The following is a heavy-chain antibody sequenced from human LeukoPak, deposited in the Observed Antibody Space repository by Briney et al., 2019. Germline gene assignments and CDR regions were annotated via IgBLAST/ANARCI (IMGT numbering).Heavy chain of an antibody. J-gene: IGHJ4*02. V-gene: IGHV1-18*01. CDR1: GYTFTSYG. Sequence: ASVKVSCKASGYTFTSYGLSWVRQAPEQGLEWMGWISAYNGNTNYAQKLQGRVTMTTDTSTSTAYMELRSLRSDDTAVYYCARVGWDSGYESFDYWGQGTLVTVSS. CDR2: ISAYNGNT. CDR3: ARVGWDSGYESFDY. D-gene: IGHD5-12*01.